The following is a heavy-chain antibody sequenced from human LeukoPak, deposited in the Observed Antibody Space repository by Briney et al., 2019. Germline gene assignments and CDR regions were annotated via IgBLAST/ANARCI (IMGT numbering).Heavy chain of an antibody. D-gene: IGHD4-11*01. V-gene: IGHV1-69*13. CDR1: GGTFSSYA. CDR3: ARNNDYGNYVGIDY. CDR2: IIPIFGTA. Sequence: GASVKVSCKASGGTFSSYAISWVRQAPGQGLEWMGGIIPIFGTANYAQKFQGRVTITADESTSTAYMELSSLRSEDTAVYYCARNNDYGNYVGIDYWGQGTLVTVSS. J-gene: IGHJ4*02.